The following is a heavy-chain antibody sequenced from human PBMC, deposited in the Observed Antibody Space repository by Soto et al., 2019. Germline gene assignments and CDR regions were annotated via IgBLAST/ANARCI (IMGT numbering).Heavy chain of an antibody. D-gene: IGHD5-18*01. Sequence: GGSLRLSXAASGFTFSSYGLHWVRQAPGKGLEWVAVISYDGSNKYYVDSVKGRFTISRDNSKNTVYLQMSSLRGEDTAVYYCAKDTGGSAMVAWFYYGMDVWGKGPRSPSPQ. CDR3: AKDTGGSAMVAWFYYGMDV. J-gene: IGHJ6*01. CDR1: GFTFSSYG. V-gene: IGHV3-30*18. CDR2: ISYDGSNK.